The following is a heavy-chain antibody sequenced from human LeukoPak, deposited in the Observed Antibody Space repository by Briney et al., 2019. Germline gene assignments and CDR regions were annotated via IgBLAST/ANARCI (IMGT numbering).Heavy chain of an antibody. Sequence: SETLSLTCTVSGGSISSYYRSWIRQPPGKGLEWIGYIYDSGSTKYNSSLKSRLTISVDTSKNQFSLKLSSVTAADTAVYYCARDPEYSSSSPEVWFDPRGQGTLVTVSS. V-gene: IGHV4-59*12. CDR1: GGSISSYY. CDR2: IYDSGST. J-gene: IGHJ5*02. D-gene: IGHD6-13*01. CDR3: ARDPEYSSSSPEVWFDP.